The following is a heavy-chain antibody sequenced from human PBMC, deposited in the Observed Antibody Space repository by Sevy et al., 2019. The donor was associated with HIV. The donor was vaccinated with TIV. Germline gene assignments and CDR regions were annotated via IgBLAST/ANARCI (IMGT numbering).Heavy chain of an antibody. CDR2: VFVDGTKE. CDR3: VRDHNDSSEYYLIGAYDV. Sequence: GGSLRLSCAASGFIFNSYAIHWVRQAPGKGLEWVAVVFVDGTKEFYAESVKGRFTISRDNSKKKVFLQMNSLRDEDTAVYYCVRDHNDSSEYYLIGAYDVWGQGTTVTVSS. D-gene: IGHD3-22*01. V-gene: IGHV3-33*01. J-gene: IGHJ3*01. CDR1: GFIFNSYA.